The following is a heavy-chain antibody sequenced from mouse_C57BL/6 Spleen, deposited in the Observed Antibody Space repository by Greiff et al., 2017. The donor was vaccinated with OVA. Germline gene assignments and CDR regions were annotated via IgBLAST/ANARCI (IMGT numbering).Heavy chain of an antibody. CDR2: IDPEDGET. D-gene: IGHD2-4*01. V-gene: IGHV14-2*01. CDR1: GFNIKDYY. Sequence: VTLKESGAELVKPGASVKLSCTASGFNIKDYYMHWVKQRTEQGLEWIGRIDPEDGETKYAPKFQGKATITADTSSNTAYLQLSSLTSEDTAVYYCARSRGLRETWFDYWGQGTTLTVSS. J-gene: IGHJ2*01. CDR3: ARSRGLRETWFDY.